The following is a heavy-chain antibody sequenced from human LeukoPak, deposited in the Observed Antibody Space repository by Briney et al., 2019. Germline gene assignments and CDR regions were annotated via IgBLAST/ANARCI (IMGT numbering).Heavy chain of an antibody. J-gene: IGHJ3*02. V-gene: IGHV4-4*02. CDR2: IFHSGTT. CDR3: ARDQWLLRGGDHDAFDI. CDR1: GGSISSTHW. Sequence: ASGTLSLTCAVSGGSISSTHWWNWVRQPPGKGLEWIGEIFHSGTTNYNPSLKSRVTISIDKSKNQFSLKLRFVTAADTAVYYCARDQWLLRGGDHDAFDIWGQGTMVTVSS. D-gene: IGHD6-19*01.